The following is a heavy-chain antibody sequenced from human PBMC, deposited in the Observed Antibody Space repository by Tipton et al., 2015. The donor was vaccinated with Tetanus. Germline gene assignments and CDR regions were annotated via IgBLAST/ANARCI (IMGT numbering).Heavy chain of an antibody. D-gene: IGHD4-17*01. CDR3: AGLDYDDRFGYNTINY. Sequence: TLSLTCTVSGDSISRGGYFWNWNRPRPGKGPEGVGYIYYRGDTDYNPSLKSRLSMSVDTSKNQFSLNLTSVTAADAAVYYCAGLDYDDRFGYNTINYWGRGTLVTVSS. V-gene: IGHV4-31*03. J-gene: IGHJ4*02. CDR1: GDSISRGGYF. CDR2: IYYRGDT.